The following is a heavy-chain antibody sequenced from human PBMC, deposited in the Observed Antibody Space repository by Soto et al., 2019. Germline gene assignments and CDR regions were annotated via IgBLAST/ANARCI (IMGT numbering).Heavy chain of an antibody. CDR1: GFSLSTSGVG. CDR2: IYWDDDK. V-gene: IGHV2-5*02. D-gene: IGHD2-21*02. CDR3: AHSGGDCYECNWFDP. Sequence: QITLKESGPTLVKPTQTLTLTCTFSGFSLSTSGVGVGWIRQPPGKAPEWLALIYWDDDKRYRPSLKSRLTLTNDTSKSQVVLTTTNMDPVDTATYYCAHSGGDCYECNWFDPWGQGTLVTVSS. J-gene: IGHJ5*02.